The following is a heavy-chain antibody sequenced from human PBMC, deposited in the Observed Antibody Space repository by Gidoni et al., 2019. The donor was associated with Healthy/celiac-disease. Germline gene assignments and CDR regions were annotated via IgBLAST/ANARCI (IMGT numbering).Heavy chain of an antibody. J-gene: IGHJ2*01. Sequence: EVQLVESGGGLVQPGGSRKLSCAASGFTFSGSAMHWVRQASGKGLEWVGRIRSKANSYATAYAASVKGRFTISRDDSKNTAYLQMNSLKTEDTAVYYCTRPRDWYFDLWGRGTLVTVSS. CDR3: TRPRDWYFDL. V-gene: IGHV3-73*01. CDR2: IRSKANSYAT. CDR1: GFTFSGSA.